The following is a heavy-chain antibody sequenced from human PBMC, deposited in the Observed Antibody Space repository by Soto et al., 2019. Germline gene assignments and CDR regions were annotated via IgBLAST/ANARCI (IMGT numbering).Heavy chain of an antibody. J-gene: IGHJ4*02. Sequence: LSLTCTVSGGSISSGDYYWSWIRQPPGKGLEWIGYIYYSGSTYYNPSLKSRVTISVDTSKNQFSLKLSSVTAADTAVYYCARVLRFLECLDYWGQGTLVTVSS. CDR3: ARVLRFLECLDY. V-gene: IGHV4-30-4*01. CDR2: IYYSGST. D-gene: IGHD3-3*01. CDR1: GGSISSGDYY.